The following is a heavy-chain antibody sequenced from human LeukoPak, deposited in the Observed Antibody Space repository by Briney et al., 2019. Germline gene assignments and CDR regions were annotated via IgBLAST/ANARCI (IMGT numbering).Heavy chain of an antibody. V-gene: IGHV1-2*02. CDR1: GYTLTGYY. CDR3: ARGQYQLLLVDY. D-gene: IGHD2-2*01. CDR2: INTNSGGT. J-gene: IGHJ4*02. Sequence: ASVKVSCKASGYTLTGYYMHCVRQTPGQGLEWMEGINTNSGGTNYEQKFKGRVTMTRNTSISTAYMELSRLRSDDTAVYYCARGQYQLLLVDYWGQGTPVTVSS.